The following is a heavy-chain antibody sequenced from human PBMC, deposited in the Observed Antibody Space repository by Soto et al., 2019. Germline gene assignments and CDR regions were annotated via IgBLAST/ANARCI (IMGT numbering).Heavy chain of an antibody. D-gene: IGHD3-22*01. V-gene: IGHV3-64*01. J-gene: IGHJ3*02. CDR2: ISSNGSST. CDR1: GFTFSSYA. Sequence: EVQLVESGGGLVQPGGSLRLSCAASGFTFSSYAMHWVRQAPGKGLEYVSAISSNGSSTYYANSVKGRFTISRDNSKNTLYLPMGSLRAEDMAVYYCARATYYYDSSGYYYVDAFDIWGQGTMVTVSS. CDR3: ARATYYYDSSGYYYVDAFDI.